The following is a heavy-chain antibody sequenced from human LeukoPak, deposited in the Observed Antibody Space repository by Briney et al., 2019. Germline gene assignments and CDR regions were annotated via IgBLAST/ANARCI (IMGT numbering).Heavy chain of an antibody. CDR1: GYMFTGYY. D-gene: IGHD1-26*01. J-gene: IGHJ4*02. Sequence: GASVKVSCKTSGYMFTGYYIHWVRRGPGPGLEWMGWINSNSGDTKYEQKFQDRVTMARDTSITTVYMELSSLTSDDTAVYYCARDKSGIDYWGQGTLVTVSS. CDR2: INSNSGDT. V-gene: IGHV1-2*02. CDR3: ARDKSGIDY.